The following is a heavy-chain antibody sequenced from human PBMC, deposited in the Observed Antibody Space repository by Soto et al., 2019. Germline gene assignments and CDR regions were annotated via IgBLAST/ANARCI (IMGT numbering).Heavy chain of an antibody. J-gene: IGHJ1*01. CDR1: GFTFSSYW. D-gene: IGHD3-10*01. Sequence: HPGGSLRLSCVASGFTFSSYWMHWVRQAPGKGLVWVARIETDGTTQTYADSVEGRFTISRDNAKNTLYLHMNSLRAEDTAVYYCGRQAALWEKVDFRGHGTPVTVSS. V-gene: IGHV3-74*01. CDR3: GRQAALWEKVDF. CDR2: IETDGTTQ.